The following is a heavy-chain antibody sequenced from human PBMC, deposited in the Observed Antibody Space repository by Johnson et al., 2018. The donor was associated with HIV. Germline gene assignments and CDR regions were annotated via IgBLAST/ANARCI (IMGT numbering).Heavy chain of an antibody. V-gene: IGHV3-20*04. Sequence: VQLVESGGGVIRPGGSLRLSCAASGFTFDDYDMSWVRQAPGMGLEWVSGINWNGGSTGYADSVKGRFTISRDNAKNSLYLQMHSLRAEDTALYYCARNTRITIFGVVIRHDAFDIWGQGTMVTVSS. D-gene: IGHD3-3*01. CDR2: INWNGGST. CDR3: ARNTRITIFGVVIRHDAFDI. CDR1: GFTFDDYD. J-gene: IGHJ3*02.